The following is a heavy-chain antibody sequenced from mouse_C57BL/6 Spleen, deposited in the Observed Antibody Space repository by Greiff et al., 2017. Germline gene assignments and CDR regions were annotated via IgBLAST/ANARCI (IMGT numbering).Heavy chain of an antibody. CDR2: IYPGSGST. Sequence: QVQLQQPGAELVKPGASVKMSCKASGYTFTSYWITWVKQRPGQGLEWIGDIYPGSGSTNNNEKFKSKATLTVDTSSSTSYMQLSSLTSEDSAVYYCAWRGYYYDEAYFAVWGPGTPVTVSS. CDR3: AWRGYYYDEAYFAV. V-gene: IGHV1-55*01. CDR1: GYTFTSYW. J-gene: IGHJ1*01. D-gene: IGHD2-4*01.